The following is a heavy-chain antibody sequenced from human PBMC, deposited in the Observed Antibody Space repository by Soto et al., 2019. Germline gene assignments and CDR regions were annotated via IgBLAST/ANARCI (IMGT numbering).Heavy chain of an antibody. CDR3: ARDQSQNYYDSSGYYQPFDC. J-gene: IGHJ4*02. D-gene: IGHD3-22*01. Sequence: QVQLQESGPGLVKPSQTLSLTCTVSGGSISSGGYYWSWIRQHPGKGLEWIVSIYYSGSTYYNPSLKSRVTLLVATSKNQFSLKMRYVNAEDTAVYYGARDQSQNYYDSSGYYQPFDCRGPGTLVTVSS. V-gene: IGHV4-31*03. CDR1: GGSISSGGYY. CDR2: IYYSGST.